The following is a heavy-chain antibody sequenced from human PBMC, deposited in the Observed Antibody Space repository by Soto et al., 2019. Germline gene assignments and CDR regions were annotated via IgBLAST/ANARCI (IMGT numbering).Heavy chain of an antibody. CDR2: IYWDDDK. CDR1: GFSLSTSGVG. V-gene: IGHV2-5*02. J-gene: IGHJ4*02. Sequence: QITLKESGPTLVKPTQTLTLTCTFSGFSLSTSGVGVGWIRQPPGKALEWLALIYWDDDKRYSPSLKSRLTITKDTSKTQVVLTMTNMDPVDTATYYCAHRRGASVYYDFWSGYDYWGQGTLVTVSS. D-gene: IGHD3-3*01. CDR3: AHRRGASVYYDFWSGYDY.